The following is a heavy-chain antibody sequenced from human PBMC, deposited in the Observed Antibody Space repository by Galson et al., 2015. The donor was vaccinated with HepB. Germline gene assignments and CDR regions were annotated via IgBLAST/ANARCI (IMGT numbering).Heavy chain of an antibody. CDR3: ARGTSVNHGDYWYFDL. Sequence: LSLTCTVSGSSISSDVYYWSWIRQHPGKGLEWIGFIFYTGSTFYNWSLKSRLTISVDTSNNHFSLQLSSLTAADTAVYYCARGTSVNHGDYWYFDLWGRGTLVTVSS. CDR1: GSSISSDVYY. CDR2: IFYTGST. J-gene: IGHJ2*01. V-gene: IGHV4-31*03. D-gene: IGHD4-11*01.